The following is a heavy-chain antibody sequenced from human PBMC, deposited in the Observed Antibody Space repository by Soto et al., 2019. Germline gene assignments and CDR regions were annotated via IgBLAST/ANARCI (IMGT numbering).Heavy chain of an antibody. J-gene: IGHJ6*02. CDR1: GGSISSYH. CDR3: ARDQWLWFGEVSSYYGMDV. V-gene: IGHV4-59*01. Sequence: SETLSLTCTVSGGSISSYHWYWIRQPPGKGLEWIGYIYDSGITNYNPSLKSRVTISVDTSKNQFSLKLSSVTAADTAVYFCARDQWLWFGEVSSYYGMDVWGQGTTVTVS. CDR2: IYDSGIT. D-gene: IGHD3-10*01.